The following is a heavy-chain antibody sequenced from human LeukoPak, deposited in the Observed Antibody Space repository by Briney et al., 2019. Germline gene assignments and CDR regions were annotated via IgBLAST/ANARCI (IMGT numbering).Heavy chain of an antibody. CDR3: ARVTVSSSEVIFDY. V-gene: IGHV3-74*01. CDR1: GFIFSRYW. CDR2: INSDGSTI. Sequence: GGSLRLSCAASGFIFSRYWMHWVRQAPGKGLVWVSRINSDGSTITYADSVKGRFTISRDNAKNTLYLQMNSLRAEDTAVYYCARVTVSSSEVIFDYWGQGSLVTVSS. J-gene: IGHJ4*02. D-gene: IGHD1-20*01.